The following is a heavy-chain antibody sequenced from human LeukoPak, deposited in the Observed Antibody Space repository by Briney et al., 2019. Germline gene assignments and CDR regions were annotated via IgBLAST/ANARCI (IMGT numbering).Heavy chain of an antibody. D-gene: IGHD4-17*01. CDR3: ARVTATGADY. J-gene: IGHJ4*02. V-gene: IGHV4-61*01. CDR1: GGSVSSGSYY. CDR2: IYYSGST. Sequence: SETLSLTCTVSGGSVSSGSYYWSWIRQPPGKGLEWIGYIYYSGSTNYNPSLKSRVPISVDTSKNQFSLKLSSVTAADTAVYYCARVTATGADYWGQGTLVTVSS.